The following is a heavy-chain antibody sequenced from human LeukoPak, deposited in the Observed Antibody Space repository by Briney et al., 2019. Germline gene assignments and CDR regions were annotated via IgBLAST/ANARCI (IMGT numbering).Heavy chain of an antibody. CDR2: IWYDGSNK. CDR1: GFTFSSYS. CDR3: ATAVASSSGWYADY. J-gene: IGHJ4*02. Sequence: GGSLRLSCAASGFTFSSYSMNWVRQAPGKGLEWVAVIWYDGSNKYYADSVKGRFTVSRDNSKNTLYLQMNSLRAEDTAVYYCATAVASSSGWYADYWGQGTLATVSS. D-gene: IGHD6-19*01. V-gene: IGHV3-33*08.